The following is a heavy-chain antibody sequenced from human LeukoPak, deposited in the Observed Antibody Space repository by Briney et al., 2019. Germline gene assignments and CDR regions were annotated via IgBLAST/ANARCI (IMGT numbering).Heavy chain of an antibody. V-gene: IGHV5-51*01. J-gene: IGHJ4*02. CDR3: ARRGNYGDY. Sequence: GESLKISCKGSGYSFTAHWIGWVRQMPGKGLEWIGMIFPGDSDTRYNPSFQGQVTISVDKSISTAYLQWSSLKASDTAMYYCARRGNYGDYWGQGTLVTVSS. CDR2: IFPGDSDT. CDR1: GYSFTAHW. D-gene: IGHD3-16*01.